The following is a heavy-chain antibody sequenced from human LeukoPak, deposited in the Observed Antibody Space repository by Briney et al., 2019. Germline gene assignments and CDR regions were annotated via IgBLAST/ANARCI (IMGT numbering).Heavy chain of an antibody. V-gene: IGHV1-69*01. CDR1: GGTFSSYA. Sequence: SVKVSCKASGGTFSSYAISWVRQAPGQGLEWMGGIIPIFGTANCAQKFQGRVTITADESTSTAYMELSSLRSEDTAVYYCARVPGYSGYDYWYYFDYWGQGTLVTVSS. CDR3: ARVPGYSGYDYWYYFDY. CDR2: IIPIFGTA. J-gene: IGHJ4*02. D-gene: IGHD5-12*01.